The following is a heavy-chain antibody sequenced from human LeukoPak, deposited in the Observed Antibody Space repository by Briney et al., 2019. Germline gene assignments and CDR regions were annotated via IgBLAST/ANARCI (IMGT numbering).Heavy chain of an antibody. CDR1: GGSFSGYY. Sequence: SETLSLTCAVHGGSFSGYYWSWIRQPPGKGLEWIGEINHSGSTNYNPSLKSRVTISVDTSKNQFSLKLSSVTAADTAVYYCARRSIAARPNKSNWFDPWGQGTLVTVSS. CDR3: ARRSIAARPNKSNWFDP. D-gene: IGHD6-6*01. J-gene: IGHJ5*02. CDR2: INHSGST. V-gene: IGHV4-34*01.